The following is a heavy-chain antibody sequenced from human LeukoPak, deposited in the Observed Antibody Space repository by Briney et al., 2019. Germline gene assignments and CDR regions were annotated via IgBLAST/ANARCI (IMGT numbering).Heavy chain of an antibody. Sequence: GGSLRLSCAASGFTFSSYWMSWVRQAPGQGVEWVSTIGGSGGISYYADSVKGRFTISRDNSKNTLYLQMNSLRAEDTAVYYCAYEYKTPIDWGQGTLVSVSS. J-gene: IGHJ4*02. D-gene: IGHD1-14*01. CDR3: AYEYKTPID. CDR1: GFTFSSYW. V-gene: IGHV3-23*01. CDR2: IGGSGGIS.